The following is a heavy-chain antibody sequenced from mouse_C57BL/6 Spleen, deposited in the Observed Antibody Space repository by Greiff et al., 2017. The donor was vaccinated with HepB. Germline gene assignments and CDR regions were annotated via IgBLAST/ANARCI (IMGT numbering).Heavy chain of an antibody. Sequence: VQLQQPGAELVKPGASVKMSCKASGYTFTSYWITWVKQRPGQGLEWIGDIYPGSGSTNYNEKFKSKATLTVDTSSSTAYMQLSSLTSEDSAVYYCARLSWEGGPWFAYWGQGTLVTVSA. V-gene: IGHV1-55*01. CDR1: GYTFTSYW. D-gene: IGHD4-1*01. J-gene: IGHJ3*01. CDR3: ARLSWEGGPWFAY. CDR2: IYPGSGST.